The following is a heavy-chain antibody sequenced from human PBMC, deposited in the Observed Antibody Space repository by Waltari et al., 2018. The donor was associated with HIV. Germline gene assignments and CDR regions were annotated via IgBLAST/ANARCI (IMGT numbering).Heavy chain of an antibody. J-gene: IGHJ6*02. CDR1: GGTFNSYA. CDR2: IIPIFRTT. Sequence: QVQLVQSGAEVKKPGSSVKVSCKASGGTFNSYAINWVRQAPGQGLEWMGGIIPIFRTTNYVQKFQGRVTITADESTSTANMELSSLRSEDTAVYYCARVGFKYGDYDYYYYYAMDVWGQGTTVTVSS. CDR3: ARVGFKYGDYDYYYYYAMDV. V-gene: IGHV1-69*01. D-gene: IGHD4-17*01.